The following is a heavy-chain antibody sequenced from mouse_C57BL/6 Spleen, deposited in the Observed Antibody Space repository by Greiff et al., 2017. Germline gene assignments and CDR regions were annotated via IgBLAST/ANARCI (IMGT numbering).Heavy chain of an antibody. V-gene: IGHV2-6*03. CDR1: GFSLTSYG. J-gene: IGHJ4*01. D-gene: IGHD2-2*01. CDR2: IWSDGST. CDR3: ASGGYDGDYAMDY. Sequence: QVQLQQSGPGLVAPSQSLSITCTVSGFSLTSYGVHWVRQPPGKGLEWLVVIWSDGSTTYNSALKSRLSISKDNSKSQVFLKMNSLQTDDTAMYYCASGGYDGDYAMDYWGQGTSVTVSS.